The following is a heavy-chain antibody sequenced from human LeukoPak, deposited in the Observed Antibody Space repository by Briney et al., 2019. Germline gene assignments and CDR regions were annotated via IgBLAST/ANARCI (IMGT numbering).Heavy chain of an antibody. J-gene: IGHJ4*02. D-gene: IGHD3-22*01. CDR1: GGSISTYY. Sequence: SETLSLTCTVSGGSISTYYWSWIRQPPGKGLEWIGYIYYTGSTSYNPSLKSRVTISVDTSKNQFSLKMSSVTAADTAVYYCARDQYYDVSTYYEIDYWGQGTLVTVSS. CDR3: ARDQYYDVSTYYEIDY. V-gene: IGHV4-59*12. CDR2: IYYTGST.